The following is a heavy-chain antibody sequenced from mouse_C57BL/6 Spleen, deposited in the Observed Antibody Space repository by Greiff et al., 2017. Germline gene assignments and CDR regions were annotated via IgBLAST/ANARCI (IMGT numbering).Heavy chain of an antibody. J-gene: IGHJ4*01. CDR2: INPSSGYT. CDR1: GYTFTSYT. D-gene: IGHD1-1*01. V-gene: IGHV1-4*01. CDR3: ARCPVVADYYAMDY. Sequence: ESGAELARPGASVKMSCKASGYTFTSYTMHWVKQRPGQGLEWIGYINPSSGYTKYNQKFKDKATLTADKSSSTAYMQLSSLTSEDSAVYYCARCPVVADYYAMDYWGQGTSVTVSS.